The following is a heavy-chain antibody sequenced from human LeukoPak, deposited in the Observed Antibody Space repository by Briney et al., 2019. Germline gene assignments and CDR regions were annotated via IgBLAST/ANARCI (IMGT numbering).Heavy chain of an antibody. D-gene: IGHD3-22*01. CDR2: IYSGGST. V-gene: IGHV3-66*01. CDR3: ARSLPRWLIIDY. CDR1: GFTVSSNY. Sequence: PGGSLRLSCAASGFTVSSNYMSWVRQAPGKGLEWVSVIYSGGSTYYADSVKGRFTISRDNSKNTLYLQMNSLRAEDTAVYYCARSLPRWLIIDYWGQGTLVTVSS. J-gene: IGHJ4*02.